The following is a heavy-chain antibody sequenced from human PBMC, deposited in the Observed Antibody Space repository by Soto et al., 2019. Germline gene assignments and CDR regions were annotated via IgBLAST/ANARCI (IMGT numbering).Heavy chain of an antibody. J-gene: IGHJ4*02. D-gene: IGHD1-20*01. CDR1: GGSISSGGYY. CDR3: ARDHNHQGAADY. CDR2: IYYSGST. V-gene: IGHV4-31*03. Sequence: QVQLQESGPGLVKPSQTLSLTCTVSGGSISSGGYYWSWIRQHPGKGLEWIGYIYYSGSTYYNPYLKSRVTISVDTSKNQFSLKLSSVTAADTAVYYCARDHNHQGAADYWGQGTLVTVSS.